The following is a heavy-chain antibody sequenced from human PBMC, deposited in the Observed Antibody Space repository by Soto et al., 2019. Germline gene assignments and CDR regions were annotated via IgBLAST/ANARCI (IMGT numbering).Heavy chain of an antibody. CDR1: GFAFGSYW. D-gene: IGHD6-19*01. V-gene: IGHV3-7*03. J-gene: IGHJ5*02. CDR2: INQGGSET. Sequence: SLRLSCGASGFAFGSYWMGWVRQAPVKGLECVAYINQGGSETYYVDSVRGRFTVSRDNARNSLDLQMNSLRADDTAVYYCARGSLYSSVWLNWFDPWGRGXLVTVYS. CDR3: ARGSLYSSVWLNWFDP.